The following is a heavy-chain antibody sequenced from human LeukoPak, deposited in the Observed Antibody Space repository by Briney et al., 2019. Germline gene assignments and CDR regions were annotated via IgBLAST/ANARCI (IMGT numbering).Heavy chain of an antibody. Sequence: SVKVSCKASGGTFSSYAISWVRQAPGQRLGWMGGIIPIFGTANHAQKFQGRVTITADESTRTAYMEQSSLRSEDTAVYYCARDLDHGYEYYYYYYMDVGGKGTTVSVSS. D-gene: IGHD3-3*01. J-gene: IGHJ6*03. V-gene: IGHV1-69*13. CDR3: ARDLDHGYEYYYYYYMDV. CDR1: GGTFSSYA. CDR2: IIPIFGTA.